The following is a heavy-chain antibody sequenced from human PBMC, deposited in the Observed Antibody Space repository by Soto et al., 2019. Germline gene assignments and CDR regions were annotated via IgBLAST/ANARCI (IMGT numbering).Heavy chain of an antibody. V-gene: IGHV3-7*01. CDR3: ARVIAARLYYYGMDV. CDR2: IKQDGSGK. D-gene: IGHD6-6*01. Sequence: GGSLRLSCAASGFTFENYWMTWFRQAPGEGLEWVANIKQDGSGKNYVGSVKGRFTIFRDNAKKSVYLQMNSLRAEDTAVYFCARVIAARLYYYGMDVWGQGTTVTVSS. CDR1: GFTFENYW. J-gene: IGHJ6*02.